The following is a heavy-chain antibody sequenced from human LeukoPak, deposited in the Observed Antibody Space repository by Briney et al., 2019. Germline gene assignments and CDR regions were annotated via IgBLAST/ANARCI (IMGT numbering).Heavy chain of an antibody. J-gene: IGHJ4*02. CDR2: MNPNSGNT. CDR3: ARGRDLRKVATIPTTFDY. V-gene: IGHV1-8*01. Sequence: ASVKVSCKASGYTFTSYDINWVRQATGQGHEWMGWMNPNSGNTGYAQKFQGRVTMTRNTSISTAYMELSSLRSEDTAVYYCARGRDLRKVATIPTTFDYWGQGTLVTVSS. CDR1: GYTFTSYD. D-gene: IGHD5-12*01.